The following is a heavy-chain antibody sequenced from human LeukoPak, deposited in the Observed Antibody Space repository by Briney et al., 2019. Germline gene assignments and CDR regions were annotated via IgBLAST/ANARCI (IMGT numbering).Heavy chain of an antibody. Sequence: SETLSLTCAVYGGSFSGYYWSWIRQPPGKGLEWIGEINHSGSTNYNPSLKSRVTISVDTSKNQFSLKLSSVTAADTAVYYCARGSPSGYSYGYYYFDYWGQGTLVTVSS. V-gene: IGHV4-34*01. CDR3: ARGSPSGYSYGYYYFDY. CDR1: GGSFSGYY. D-gene: IGHD5-18*01. J-gene: IGHJ4*02. CDR2: INHSGST.